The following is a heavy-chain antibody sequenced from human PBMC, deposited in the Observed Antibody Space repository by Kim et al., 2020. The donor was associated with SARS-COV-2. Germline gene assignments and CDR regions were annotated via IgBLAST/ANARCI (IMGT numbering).Heavy chain of an antibody. CDR3: AREPRDGYILFSSDY. J-gene: IGHJ4*02. V-gene: IGHV3-21*01. D-gene: IGHD5-12*01. Sequence: SVKGRFTSSRDKATTSLYLQMSSLRAEDTAVYYCAREPRDGYILFSSDYWGQGTLVTVSS.